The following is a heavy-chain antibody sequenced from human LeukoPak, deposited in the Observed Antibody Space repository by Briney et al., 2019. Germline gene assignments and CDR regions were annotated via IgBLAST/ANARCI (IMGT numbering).Heavy chain of an antibody. CDR3: ARDYDILTGYVYYFDY. Sequence: GGSLRLSCAASGFTFSSYAMHWVRQAPGKGLEWVAVISYDGSNKYYADSVKGRFTISRDNSKNTLYLQMNSLRAEDTAVYYCARDYDILTGYVYYFDYWGQGTLVTVSS. D-gene: IGHD3-9*01. CDR2: ISYDGSNK. V-gene: IGHV3-30*01. J-gene: IGHJ4*02. CDR1: GFTFSSYA.